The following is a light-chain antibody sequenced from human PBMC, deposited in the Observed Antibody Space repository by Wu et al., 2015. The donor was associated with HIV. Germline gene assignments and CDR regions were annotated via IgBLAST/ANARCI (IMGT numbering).Light chain of an antibody. Sequence: EIVLTQSPATLSLSPGERVTLSCRASQTVNSQYLAWYQQKFGQPPRLLIYGSSIRATGIPDRFSGSGSGTDFSLTISRLEPEDFAVYYCQRYGSSSYTFGQGTKLE. CDR1: QTVNSQY. V-gene: IGKV3-20*01. CDR3: QRYGSSSYT. J-gene: IGKJ2*01. CDR2: GSS.